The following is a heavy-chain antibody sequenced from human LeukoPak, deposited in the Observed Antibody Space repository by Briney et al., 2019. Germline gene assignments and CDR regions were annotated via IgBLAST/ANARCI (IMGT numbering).Heavy chain of an antibody. J-gene: IGHJ5*02. D-gene: IGHD1-1*01. CDR3: AGGTLNWFDP. CDR1: AFTFRSDW. Sequence: GGSLRLSCATSAFTFRSDWMTWVRQAPGKGLEWVSSISSSSSYIYYADSVKGRFTISRDNAKNSLYLQMNSLRAEDTAVYYCAGGTLNWFDPWGQGTLVTVSS. CDR2: ISSSSSYI. V-gene: IGHV3-21*01.